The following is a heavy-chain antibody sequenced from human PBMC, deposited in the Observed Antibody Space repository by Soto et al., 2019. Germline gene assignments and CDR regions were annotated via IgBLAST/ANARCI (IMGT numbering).Heavy chain of an antibody. Sequence: QVQLVESGGGVVQPGKSLRLSCVVSGFALSGYGMHWVRQAPGKGLEWVALVTYDGTNHYYADSVKGRFTASRDNSKNTLYLQMDSLRAEDSAVYYCAKPSGARPHYFDYWGQGTLVTVSS. D-gene: IGHD1-26*01. CDR1: GFALSGYG. J-gene: IGHJ4*02. CDR2: VTYDGTNH. V-gene: IGHV3-30*18. CDR3: AKPSGARPHYFDY.